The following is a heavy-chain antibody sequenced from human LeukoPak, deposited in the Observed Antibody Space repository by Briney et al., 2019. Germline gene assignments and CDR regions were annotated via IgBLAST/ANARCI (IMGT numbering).Heavy chain of an antibody. V-gene: IGHV1-69*13. CDR2: IIPIFGIA. CDR1: GGTFSSYA. CDR3: ARDNCKGILTGRTSGAFDI. J-gene: IGHJ3*02. Sequence: ASVKVSCKASGGTFSSYAISWVRQAPGQGLEWMGGIIPIFGIANYAQKFQGRVTITADESTSTAYMELSSLRSEDTAVYYCARDNCKGILTGRTSGAFDIWGQGTMVTVSS. D-gene: IGHD3-9*01.